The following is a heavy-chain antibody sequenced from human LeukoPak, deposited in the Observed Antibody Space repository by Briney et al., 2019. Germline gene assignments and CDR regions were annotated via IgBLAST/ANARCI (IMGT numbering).Heavy chain of an antibody. V-gene: IGHV4-34*01. CDR1: GVSFSGYY. CDR3: ARSANSWYYYYGMDV. J-gene: IGHJ6*02. D-gene: IGHD4-23*01. CDR2: FNHSGST. Sequence: PSETLSLTCAVYGVSFSGYYWSWIRQPPGKGLEWIGEFNHSGSTNYNPSLKSRVTISVDTSKNQFSLKLSSVTAADTAVYYCARSANSWYYYYGMDVWGQGTTVTVSS.